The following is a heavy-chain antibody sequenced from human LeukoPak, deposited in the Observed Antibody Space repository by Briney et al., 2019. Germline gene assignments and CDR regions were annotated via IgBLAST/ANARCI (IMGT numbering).Heavy chain of an antibody. CDR1: GGSISSSSYY. Sequence: SETLSLTCTVSGGSISSSSYYWGWIRQPPWKGLEWIGSIYYSGSTYYNPSLKSRVTISVDTSKNQFSLKLSSVTAADTAVYYCARRSGPNFDYLGQGTLVTVSS. D-gene: IGHD2-8*02. CDR2: IYYSGST. CDR3: ARRSGPNFDY. J-gene: IGHJ4*02. V-gene: IGHV4-39*01.